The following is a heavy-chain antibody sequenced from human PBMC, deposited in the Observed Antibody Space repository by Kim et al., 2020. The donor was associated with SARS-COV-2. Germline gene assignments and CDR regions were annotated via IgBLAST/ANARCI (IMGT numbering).Heavy chain of an antibody. V-gene: IGHV4-59*01. D-gene: IGHD4-17*01. CDR2: IYYSGST. CDR1: GGSISSYY. Sequence: SETLSLTCTVSGGSISSYYWSWIRQPPGKGLEWIGYIYYSGSTNYNPSLKSRVTISVDTSKNQFSLKLSSVTAADTAVYYCASYTVTTNFFDYWGQGTLVTVSS. J-gene: IGHJ4*02. CDR3: ASYTVTTNFFDY.